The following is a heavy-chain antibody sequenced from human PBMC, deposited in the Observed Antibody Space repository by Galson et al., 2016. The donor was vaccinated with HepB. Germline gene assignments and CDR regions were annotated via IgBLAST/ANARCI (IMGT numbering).Heavy chain of an antibody. Sequence: SLRLSCAASGFTLSSFSMNWVRQAPGKGLEWVSSITSRSSHIFYADSVKGRLTVSRDNVKNSLSLQMTSLRADDPAVYFCAKSARTGGIDYWGQGTLVTVSS. CDR1: GFTLSSFS. CDR3: AKSARTGGIDY. V-gene: IGHV3-21*01. D-gene: IGHD2-8*02. CDR2: ITSRSSHI. J-gene: IGHJ4*02.